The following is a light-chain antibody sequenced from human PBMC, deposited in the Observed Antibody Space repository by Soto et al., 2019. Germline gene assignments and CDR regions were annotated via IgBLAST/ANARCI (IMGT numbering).Light chain of an antibody. CDR3: QQRKYWPPLT. CDR1: QNVDIY. J-gene: IGKJ5*01. CDR2: DAS. Sequence: ETVLTQSQATLSLSPGETATLSCRASQNVDIYVAWYQQKPCQAPRLLIYDASNRATGIPARFSGSGSGTDFTLTISSLEPEDFSVYYCQQRKYWPPLTVGQGTRLE. V-gene: IGKV3-11*01.